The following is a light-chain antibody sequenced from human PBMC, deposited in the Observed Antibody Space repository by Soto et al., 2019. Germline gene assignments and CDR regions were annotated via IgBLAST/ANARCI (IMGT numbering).Light chain of an antibody. CDR2: GAS. CDR1: QSVSSSY. CDR3: QQYGSSPPVR. J-gene: IGKJ4*01. V-gene: IGKV3-20*01. Sequence: EIVLTQSPGTLSLSPGERATLSCRASQSVSSSYLAWYQQKPGQAPRLLIYGASSRATGIPDRFSGSGSGTDFTLTISRLEPEDFAVYYCQQYGSSPPVRFGGGTKVEIK.